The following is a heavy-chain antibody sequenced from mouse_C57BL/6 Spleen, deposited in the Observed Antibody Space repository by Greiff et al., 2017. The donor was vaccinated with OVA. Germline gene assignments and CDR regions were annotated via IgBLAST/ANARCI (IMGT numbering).Heavy chain of an antibody. D-gene: IGHD1-1*01. V-gene: IGHV1-64*01. CDR3: ARYYYGSSYIAY. CDR2: IHPNSGST. Sequence: VQLQQPGAELVKPGASVKLSCKASGYTFTSYWMHWVKQRPGQGLEWIGMIHPNSGSTNYNEKFKSKATLTVDKSSSTAYMQLSSLTSEDSAVYYCARYYYGSSYIAYWGQGTLVTVSA. J-gene: IGHJ3*01. CDR1: GYTFTSYW.